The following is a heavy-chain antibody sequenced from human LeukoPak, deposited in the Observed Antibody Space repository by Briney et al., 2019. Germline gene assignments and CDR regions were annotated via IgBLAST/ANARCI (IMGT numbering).Heavy chain of an antibody. V-gene: IGHV3-23*01. CDR1: GFTFSSSV. J-gene: IGHJ4*02. D-gene: IGHD1-1*01. Sequence: GGSLRLSCAASGFTFSSSVMSWVRQAPGKGLEWVSAISGNGGDTYYADSVKGRFTISRDNSKNTLYLQMNSLRAEDTAVYHCAKDGTTSSLDYWGQGTLVTVSS. CDR3: AKDGTTSSLDY. CDR2: ISGNGGDT.